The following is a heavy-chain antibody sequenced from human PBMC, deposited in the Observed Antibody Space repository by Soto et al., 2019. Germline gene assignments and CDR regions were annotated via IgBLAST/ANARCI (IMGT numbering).Heavy chain of an antibody. CDR1: GYTFTSYG. D-gene: IGHD2-15*01. CDR3: ARDLIVVVAATGNCFDY. J-gene: IGHJ4*02. V-gene: IGHV1-18*01. CDR2: ISAYNGNT. Sequence: ASVKVSCKASGYTFTSYGISWVRQAPGQGLEWMGWISAYNGNTNYAQKLQGRVTMTTDTSTSTAYMELRSLRSDDTAVYYCARDLIVVVAATGNCFDYWGQGTLVTVPQ.